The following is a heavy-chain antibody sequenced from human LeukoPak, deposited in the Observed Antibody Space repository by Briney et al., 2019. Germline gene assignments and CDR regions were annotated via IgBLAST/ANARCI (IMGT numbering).Heavy chain of an antibody. CDR2: ISYDGSNK. J-gene: IGHJ2*01. CDR3: ARKGWYSDL. Sequence: PGGSLRLSCAASGFTFSSYAMHWVRQAPGKGLEWVAIISYDGSNKYYADSVKGRFTISRDNAKNSHYLQMNSLRAEDTAVYYCARKGWYSDLWGRGTLVSVSS. CDR1: GFTFSSYA. V-gene: IGHV3-30*04.